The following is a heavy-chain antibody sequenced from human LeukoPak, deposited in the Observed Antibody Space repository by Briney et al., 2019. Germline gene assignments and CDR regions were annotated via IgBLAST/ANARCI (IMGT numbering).Heavy chain of an antibody. CDR2: IYSGGST. CDR3: ARRQSYYYFGY. J-gene: IGHJ4*02. D-gene: IGHD2/OR15-2a*01. CDR1: GFTVSSNY. V-gene: IGHV3-66*01. Sequence: GGSLRLSCAASGFTVSSNYMSWVRQAPGKGLEWVSVIYSGGSTYYADSVKGRFTISRDNSKNTLYLQMNSLRAEDTAVYYCARRQSYYYFGYWAREPWSPSPQ.